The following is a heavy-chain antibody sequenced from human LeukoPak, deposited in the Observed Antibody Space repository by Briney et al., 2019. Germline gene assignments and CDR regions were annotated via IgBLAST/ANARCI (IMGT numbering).Heavy chain of an antibody. CDR3: AREVYDFWSGYFDY. D-gene: IGHD3-3*01. Sequence: PGGSLRLSCAASGFTFSSYGMHWVRQAPGKGLEWVAVIWYDGSNKYYADSVKGRFTISRDNSKNTLYLQMNSLRVEDTAVYYCAREVYDFWSGYFDYWGQGTLVTVSS. V-gene: IGHV3-33*01. CDR1: GFTFSSYG. CDR2: IWYDGSNK. J-gene: IGHJ4*02.